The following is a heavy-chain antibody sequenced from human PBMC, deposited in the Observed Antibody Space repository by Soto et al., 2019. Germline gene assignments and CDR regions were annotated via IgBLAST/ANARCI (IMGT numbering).Heavy chain of an antibody. J-gene: IGHJ4*02. CDR1: GQSFIGHS. V-gene: IGHV4-34*01. Sequence: QVQLQQWGAGPVKPSETLSLSCAVYGQSFIGHSWAWIRQPPGKGLEWIGEINESGSTYYEPSLKSRVTISTDTSKNQFSLKLSSVSAADTAAYFCARGSGIVALPGELEDVKYDYWGQGTLVNVSS. CDR3: ARGSGIVALPGELEDVKYDY. CDR2: INESGST. D-gene: IGHD1-1*01.